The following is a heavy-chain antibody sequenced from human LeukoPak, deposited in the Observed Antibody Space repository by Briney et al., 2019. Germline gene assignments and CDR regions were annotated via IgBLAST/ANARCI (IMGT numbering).Heavy chain of an antibody. CDR3: ARDFYSRGY. Sequence: PGGSLRLSCAASGFTFSTHWMHWVRQAPGTGLVWVSRINTDGSSRSYADSVKGRFTISRDNAKNTLYLQMNSLRAEDTAVYYCARDFYSRGYWGQGTLVTVSS. V-gene: IGHV3-74*01. CDR1: GFTFSTHW. D-gene: IGHD2-15*01. CDR2: INTDGSSR. J-gene: IGHJ4*02.